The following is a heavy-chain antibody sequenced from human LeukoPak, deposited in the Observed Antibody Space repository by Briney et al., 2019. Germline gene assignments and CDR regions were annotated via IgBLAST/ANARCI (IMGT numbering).Heavy chain of an antibody. CDR2: IYYSGST. J-gene: IGHJ3*02. CDR3: ARGGTYDSSGYYYLDAFDI. V-gene: IGHV4-61*01. D-gene: IGHD3-22*01. Sequence: SETLSLTCSVSGGSISSSSYYWSWIRQPPGKGLEWIGYIYYSGSTNYNPSLKSRVTISVDTSKNQFSLKLSSVTAADTAVYYCARGGTYDSSGYYYLDAFDIWGQGTMVTVSS. CDR1: GGSISSSSYY.